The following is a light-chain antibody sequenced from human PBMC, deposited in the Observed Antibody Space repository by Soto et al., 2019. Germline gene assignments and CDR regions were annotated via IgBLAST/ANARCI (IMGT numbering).Light chain of an antibody. J-gene: IGLJ2*01. V-gene: IGLV2-23*01. CDR1: SSDVRSYNL. CDR2: EGS. CDR3: CSYAGSSTVV. Sequence: QSALTQPASVSGSPGQSITISCTGTSSDVRSYNLVSWYQQHPGKAPKLMIYEGSKRPSGVSNRFSGSKSGNTASLTISGLQAEDDADYYCCSYAGSSTVVFGGGTKLSVL.